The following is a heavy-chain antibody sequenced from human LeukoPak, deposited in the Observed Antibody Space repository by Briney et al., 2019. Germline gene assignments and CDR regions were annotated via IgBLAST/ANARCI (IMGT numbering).Heavy chain of an antibody. CDR2: TYYSGST. D-gene: IGHD6-13*01. J-gene: IGHJ4*02. CDR3: ARGAAGTVPFDY. Sequence: SETLSLTCAVSGGSISSYYWSWIRQPPGKGLEWIGYTYYSGSTDYNPSLKTRVTISVDTSKNQFSLKLSSVTAADTAVYYCARGAAGTVPFDYWGQGTLVTVSS. V-gene: IGHV4-59*08. CDR1: GGSISSYY.